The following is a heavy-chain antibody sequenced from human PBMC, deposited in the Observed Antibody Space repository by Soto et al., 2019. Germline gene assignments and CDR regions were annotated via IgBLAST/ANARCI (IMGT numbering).Heavy chain of an antibody. V-gene: IGHV4-59*01. D-gene: IGHD3-22*01. Sequence: PSETLSLTCTVSGGSISSYYWSWIRQPPGKGLEWIGYIYYSGSTNYNPSLKSRVTISVDTSKNQFSLKLSSVTAADTAVYYCARGVGRGWNYYDSSGYPDCWGQGTLVTV. CDR3: ARGVGRGWNYYDSSGYPDC. CDR1: GGSISSYY. J-gene: IGHJ4*02. CDR2: IYYSGST.